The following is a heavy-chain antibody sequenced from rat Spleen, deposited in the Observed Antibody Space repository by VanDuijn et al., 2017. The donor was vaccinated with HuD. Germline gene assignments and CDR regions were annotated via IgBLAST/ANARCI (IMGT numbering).Heavy chain of an antibody. CDR2: IWSGGST. J-gene: IGHJ4*01. Sequence: QVQLKESGPGLVQPSQTLSLSCTVSGFSLSSYHVSWVRQPPGKGLEWMGVIWSGGSTAHNSLLESRLSVTRDISKNQVFLKMNSLQTDDTGTYYCTRDGTTGLLAYVLDAWGQGASVTVSS. V-gene: IGHV2-43*01. D-gene: IGHD1-11*01. CDR3: TRDGTTGLLAYVLDA. CDR1: GFSLSSYH.